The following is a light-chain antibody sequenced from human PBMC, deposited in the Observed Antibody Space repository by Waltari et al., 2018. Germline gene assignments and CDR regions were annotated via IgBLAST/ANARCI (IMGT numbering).Light chain of an antibody. CDR1: ALPKRY. Sequence: SYELTQPPSVSVSPGQTARITCSGDALPKRYAYWYQQKPGQAPVLVIYKDIERPSGIPERFVGSRSGTTVTLTISGVQAEDEADYYCQSADSSGTYVVFGGGTKLTVL. CDR2: KDI. CDR3: QSADSSGTYVV. J-gene: IGLJ2*01. V-gene: IGLV3-25*03.